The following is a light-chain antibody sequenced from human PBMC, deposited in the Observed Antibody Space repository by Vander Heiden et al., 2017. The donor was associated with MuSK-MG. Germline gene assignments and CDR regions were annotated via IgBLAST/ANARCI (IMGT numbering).Light chain of an antibody. CDR2: MNN. Sequence: HSVLTQPPSASGPPGQRVTIPCSGSSSTVGSNNVNWYQQLPGTAPQLLIFMNNQRPSGVPDRFSGSTSGTSGYPATSALQSEDEADEDGSAWDDSLNGLAVFGGGTKLTVL. CDR3: SAWDDSLNGLAV. CDR1: SSTVGSNN. V-gene: IGLV1-44*01. J-gene: IGLJ2*01.